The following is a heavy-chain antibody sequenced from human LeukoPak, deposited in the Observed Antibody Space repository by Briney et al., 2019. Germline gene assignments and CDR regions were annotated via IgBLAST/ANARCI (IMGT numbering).Heavy chain of an antibody. Sequence: GWSLRFSCAASGFTFDDYAMHWVRQAPGKGLDWVSGISWNSGSIGYADSVKRRFTISRDNSKNTLYLQMNSLRAEDTAVYYCAKELDYWGQGTLVTVSS. J-gene: IGHJ4*02. V-gene: IGHV3-9*01. CDR2: ISWNSGSI. CDR1: GFTFDDYA. CDR3: AKELDY.